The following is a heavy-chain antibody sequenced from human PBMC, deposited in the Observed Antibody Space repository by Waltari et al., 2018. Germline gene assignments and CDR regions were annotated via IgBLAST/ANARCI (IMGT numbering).Heavy chain of an antibody. V-gene: IGHV4-34*01. D-gene: IGHD7-27*01. CDR1: GGSFSGYY. CDR3: ARVELGIGAFDI. J-gene: IGHJ3*02. Sequence: QVPLQQWGAGLLKPSETLSLTCAVYGGSFSGYYWSWIRQPPGKGLEWIGEINHSGSTNYNPSLKSRVTISVDTSKNQFSLKLSSVTAADTAVYYCARVELGIGAFDIWGQGTMVTVSS. CDR2: INHSGST.